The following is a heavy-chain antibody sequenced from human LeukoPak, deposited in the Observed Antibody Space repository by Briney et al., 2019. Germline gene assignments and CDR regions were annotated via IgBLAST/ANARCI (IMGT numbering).Heavy chain of an antibody. V-gene: IGHV4-59*01. J-gene: IGHJ6*03. CDR3: ARGLRVRTFGELSWYIDV. Sequence: SETLSLTCIVSGGSISSNYWGWVRQPPGKGLEYIGYIYQSGNNNYNPSLKSRVTFSEETSKNQFSLKLNSVTAADTAVYYCARGLRVRTFGELSWYIDVWGKGTTVIVSS. CDR1: GGSISSNY. D-gene: IGHD3-3*01. CDR2: IYQSGNN.